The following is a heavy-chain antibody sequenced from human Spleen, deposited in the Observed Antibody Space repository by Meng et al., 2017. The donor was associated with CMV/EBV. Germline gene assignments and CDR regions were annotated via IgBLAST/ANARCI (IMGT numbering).Heavy chain of an antibody. CDR3: AKDRGVWSPPHGAYYYGMDV. Sequence: GGTLRLSCAASGFAFNSYGMHWVRQTPGKGLEWVAVIWHDKSNIKYGDSVKGRFTIARDNFKKTLYLEMNSLRVDDTALYYCAKDRGVWSPPHGAYYYGMDVWGQGTTVTVSS. J-gene: IGHJ6*02. CDR2: IWHDKSNI. D-gene: IGHD3-3*01. V-gene: IGHV3-33*06. CDR1: GFAFNSYG.